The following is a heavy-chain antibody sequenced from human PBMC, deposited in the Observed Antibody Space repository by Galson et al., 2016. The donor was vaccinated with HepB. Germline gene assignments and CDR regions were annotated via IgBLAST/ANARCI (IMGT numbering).Heavy chain of an antibody. CDR2: ITPRSTM. D-gene: IGHD1-26*01. CDR1: GFTIRLYT. CDR3: ARPPRGTYENFGFDH. V-gene: IGHV3-69-1*02. J-gene: IGHJ4*02. Sequence: SLRLSCAGSGFTIRLYTMNWVRQAPGKGLEWVSSITPRSTMSYADSVKGRFTIPRDDYSVFLQMNSLRDEDTGVYYCARPPRGTYENFGFDHWGQGTLVTVSS.